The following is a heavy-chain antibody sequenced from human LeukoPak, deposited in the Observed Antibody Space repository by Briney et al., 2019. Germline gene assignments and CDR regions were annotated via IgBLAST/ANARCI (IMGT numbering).Heavy chain of an antibody. D-gene: IGHD3-22*01. CDR3: AKGDGYYDSSGYPYLY. J-gene: IGHJ4*02. CDR1: GFTFSSYA. CDR2: ISGSGGST. Sequence: GGSLRLSCAAPGFTFSSYAMSWVRQAPGKGLEWVSAISGSGGSTYYADSVKGRFTISRDNSKNTLYLQMNSLRAEDTAVYYCAKGDGYYDSSGYPYLYWGQGTLVTVSS. V-gene: IGHV3-23*01.